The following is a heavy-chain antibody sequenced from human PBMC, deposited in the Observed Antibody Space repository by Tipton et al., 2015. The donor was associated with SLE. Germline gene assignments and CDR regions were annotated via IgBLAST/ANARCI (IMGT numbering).Heavy chain of an antibody. CDR3: ARAPSHSIHFDC. CDR2: IYYTGST. CDR1: GGSMTYYY. J-gene: IGHJ4*02. D-gene: IGHD6-6*01. V-gene: IGHV4-59*01. Sequence: LRLSCNVSGGSMTYYYWSWIRQPPGKGLEWIGYIYYTGSTNYNPSLESRVTISLDTSKNQFSLEVGSVTAADTAVYYCARAPSHSIHFDCWGQGTLVSVSS.